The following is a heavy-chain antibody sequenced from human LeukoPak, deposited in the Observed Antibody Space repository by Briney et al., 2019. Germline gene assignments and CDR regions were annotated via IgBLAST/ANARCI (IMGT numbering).Heavy chain of an antibody. CDR3: ARVGGQLGQPFDY. V-gene: IGHV3-21*01. D-gene: IGHD6-6*01. CDR2: ISSSSSYI. J-gene: IGHJ4*02. Sequence: TGGSLRLSCAASGFTFSSYGMHWVRQAPGKGLEWVSSISSSSSYIYYADSVKGRFTISRDNAKSSLYLQMNSLRAEDTAVYYCARVGGQLGQPFDYWGQGTLVTVSS. CDR1: GFTFSSYG.